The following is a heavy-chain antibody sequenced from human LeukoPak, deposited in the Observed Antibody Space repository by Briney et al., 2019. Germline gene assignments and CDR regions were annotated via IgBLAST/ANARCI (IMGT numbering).Heavy chain of an antibody. V-gene: IGHV4-39*07. CDR1: GGSISSYY. D-gene: IGHD1-1*01. J-gene: IGHJ4*02. Sequence: SETLSLTCTVSGGSISSYYWSWIRQPPGKGLEWIGSIYYSGSTYYNPSLKSRVTISVDTSKNQFSLKLSSATAADTAVYYCARDRPTHNFHWGQGTLVTVSS. CDR2: IYYSGST. CDR3: ARDRPTHNFH.